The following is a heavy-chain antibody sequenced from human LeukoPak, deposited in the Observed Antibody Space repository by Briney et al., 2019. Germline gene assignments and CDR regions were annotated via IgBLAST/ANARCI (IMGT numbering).Heavy chain of an antibody. CDR2: IYHSGST. Sequence: SETLSLTCAVSGGSISSGGYSWSWIRQPPGKGLEWIGYIYHSGSTYYNPSLKSRVTISVDRSKNQFSLKLSSVTAADTAVYYCASTLSSSWYGVDYFDYWGQGTLVTVSS. V-gene: IGHV4-30-2*01. CDR3: ASTLSSSWYGVDYFDY. D-gene: IGHD6-13*01. J-gene: IGHJ4*02. CDR1: GGSISSGGYS.